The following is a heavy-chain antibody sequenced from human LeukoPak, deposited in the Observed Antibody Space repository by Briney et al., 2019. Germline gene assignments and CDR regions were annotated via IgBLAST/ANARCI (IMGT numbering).Heavy chain of an antibody. D-gene: IGHD4-17*01. CDR2: IYYSGST. Sequence: SETLSLTCTVSGGSISSCYWSWIRQPPGKGLEWIGYIYYSGSTNYNPSLKSRVTISVDTSKNQFSLKLSSVTAADTAVYYCARVSLEDGDANFDYWGQGTLVTVSS. J-gene: IGHJ4*02. CDR1: GGSISSCY. V-gene: IGHV4-59*01. CDR3: ARVSLEDGDANFDY.